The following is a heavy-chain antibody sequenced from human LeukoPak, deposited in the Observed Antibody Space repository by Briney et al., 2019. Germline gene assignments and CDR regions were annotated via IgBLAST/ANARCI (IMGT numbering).Heavy chain of an antibody. V-gene: IGHV3-48*01. J-gene: IGHJ4*02. D-gene: IGHD3-22*01. CDR3: ARDSSGSFDY. Sequence: GGSLRLSCAASGFTFSSYSMNWVRQAPGKGLEWVSYISSSSSTIYYADSVKGRFTISRDNAKNSLYLQMNSLRAEDTAVYYCARDSSGSFDYWGQGPLVTVSS. CDR1: GFTFSSYS. CDR2: ISSSSSTI.